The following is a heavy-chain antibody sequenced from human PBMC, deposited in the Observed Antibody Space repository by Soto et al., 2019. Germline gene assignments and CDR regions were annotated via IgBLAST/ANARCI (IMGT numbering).Heavy chain of an antibody. D-gene: IGHD2-2*01. CDR2: ISWNSGNI. Sequence: EVQLVESGGGVVQPGRSLRLSCTASGFTFDDYAMHWVRQAPGKGLEWVSSISWNSGNIVYADSVRGRFTISRDNAKTSLHLQMNSLRAEDTALYYFTKGASTSGFSAFDLWGQGTMVTVSS. CDR3: TKGASTSGFSAFDL. V-gene: IGHV3-9*01. CDR1: GFTFDDYA. J-gene: IGHJ3*01.